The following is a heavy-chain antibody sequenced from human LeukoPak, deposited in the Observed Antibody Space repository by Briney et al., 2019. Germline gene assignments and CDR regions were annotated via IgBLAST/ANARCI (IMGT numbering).Heavy chain of an antibody. J-gene: IGHJ5*02. CDR3: ARDLMVRGVTSALYNWFDP. V-gene: IGHV1-18*01. D-gene: IGHD3-10*01. Sequence: ASVKVSCKASDYTFTSYGISWVRQAPGQGLEWMGWISAYNGNTNYAQKLQGRVTMTTDTSTSTAYMELRSLRSDDTAVYYCARDLMVRGVTSALYNWFDPWGQGTLVTVSS. CDR2: ISAYNGNT. CDR1: DYTFTSYG.